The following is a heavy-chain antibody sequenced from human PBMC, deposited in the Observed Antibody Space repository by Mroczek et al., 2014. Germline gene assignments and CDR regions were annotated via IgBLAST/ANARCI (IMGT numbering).Heavy chain of an antibody. CDR3: ARAVGPMSHVDV. D-gene: IGHD1-26*01. CDR1: GGTFSNYA. Sequence: QVQLVESGAEVKKPGSSVKVSCKASGGTFSNYAISWVRQAPGQGLEWMGGIIPIFGTANYAQKFQGRVTITADESTSTAYMELSSPRSEDTAVYYCARAVGPMSHVDVWGKGTTVTVSS. J-gene: IGHJ6*04. CDR2: IIPIFGTA. V-gene: IGHV1-69*01.